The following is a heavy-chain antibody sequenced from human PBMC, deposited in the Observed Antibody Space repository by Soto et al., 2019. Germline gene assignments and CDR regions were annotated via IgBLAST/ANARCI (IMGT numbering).Heavy chain of an antibody. D-gene: IGHD2-21*01. J-gene: IGHJ4*02. Sequence: QVQLVESGGGLVKPGGSLRLSCAASGFTVSDYYMTWIRLAPGRGLEMISFITDSGDRRYYADSVRGRFTVSRDNAKNSLYLEMNNLTAEDTAVYYCARIGVVGSRSLDHWGRGTQVSVSS. V-gene: IGHV3-11*04. CDR1: GFTVSDYY. CDR3: ARIGVVGSRSLDH. CDR2: ITDSGDRR.